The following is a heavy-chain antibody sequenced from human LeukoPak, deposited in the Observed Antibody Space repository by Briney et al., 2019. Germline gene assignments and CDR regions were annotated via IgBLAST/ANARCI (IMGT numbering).Heavy chain of an antibody. CDR1: GGSFSGYY. CDR2: INHSGST. Sequence: SETLSLTCAVYGGSFSGYYWSWIRQPPGKGLEWIGEINHSGSTNYNPSLKSRVTISVDTSKNQFSLKLSSVPAADTAVYYYAGDRYGSGSYSENFDYWGQGTLVTVSS. CDR3: AGDRYGSGSYSENFDY. V-gene: IGHV4-34*01. J-gene: IGHJ4*02. D-gene: IGHD3-10*01.